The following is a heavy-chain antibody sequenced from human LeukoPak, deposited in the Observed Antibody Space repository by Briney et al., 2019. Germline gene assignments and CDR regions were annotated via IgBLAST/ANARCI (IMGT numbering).Heavy chain of an antibody. D-gene: IGHD6-13*01. CDR1: GFTFSSYT. CDR2: ISSDGRST. CDR3: VSKQSAYSSSWYPD. J-gene: IGHJ4*02. V-gene: IGHV3-64D*09. Sequence: PGGSLRLSCAASGFTFSSYTMYWVRQAPGKGLEYVSGISSDGRSTDYADSVKGRFTISRDNSKNTLYLQMSSLRAEDTAVYYCVSKQSAYSSSWYPDWGQGTLVTVSS.